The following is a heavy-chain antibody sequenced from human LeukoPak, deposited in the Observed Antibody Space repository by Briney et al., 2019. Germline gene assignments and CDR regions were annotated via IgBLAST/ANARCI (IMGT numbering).Heavy chain of an antibody. CDR2: ISSSGSTS. V-gene: IGHV3-48*01. Sequence: GGSLRLSCAASGFTFSTYNMNWVRQAPGKGLEWISYISSSGSTSIYADSVRGRLSISRDNAKNSLYLQMNSLRVEDTAVYYCARDAAEYSNHNDAFDIWGQGTMVTVSS. D-gene: IGHD6-6*01. J-gene: IGHJ3*02. CDR1: GFTFSTYN. CDR3: ARDAAEYSNHNDAFDI.